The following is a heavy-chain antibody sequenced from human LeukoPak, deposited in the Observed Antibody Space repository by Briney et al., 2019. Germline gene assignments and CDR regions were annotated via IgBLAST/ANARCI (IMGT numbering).Heavy chain of an antibody. Sequence: GGSLRLSCAASGFTFSNYAMSWVRQAPGKGLEWVSAISGSGGSTYYADSVKGLFTISRDNSKNTLYLQMDRLRAEDTAVYYCAKRYYYDSGGYQGYFDYWGQGTLDTVSS. CDR1: GFTFSNYA. D-gene: IGHD3-22*01. V-gene: IGHV3-23*01. J-gene: IGHJ4*02. CDR2: ISGSGGST. CDR3: AKRYYYDSGGYQGYFDY.